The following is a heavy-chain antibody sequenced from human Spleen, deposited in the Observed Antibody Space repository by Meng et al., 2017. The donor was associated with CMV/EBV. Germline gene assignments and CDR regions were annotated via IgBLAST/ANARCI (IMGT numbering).Heavy chain of an antibody. Sequence: GSLKISCAASGFTFSSYEMNWVRQAPGKGLEWVSYISSSSTYIYYADSVKGRFTISRDNAKNSLYLQMNSLRAEDTAVYYCARDVGSGGNYFYSGYLDYWGQGTLVTVSS. D-gene: IGHD2-15*01. CDR2: ISSSSTYI. CDR1: GFTFSSYE. J-gene: IGHJ4*02. CDR3: ARDVGSGGNYFYSGYLDY. V-gene: IGHV3-21*05.